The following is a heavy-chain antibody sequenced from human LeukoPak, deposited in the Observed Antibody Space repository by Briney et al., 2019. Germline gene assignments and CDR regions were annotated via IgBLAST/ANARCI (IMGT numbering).Heavy chain of an antibody. CDR2: ISSSSTYM. J-gene: IGHJ6*02. V-gene: IGHV3-21*01. D-gene: IGHD6-19*01. Sequence: GGSLRLSCAASGFTFSAYSMNWVRQAPGKGLEWVSSISSSSTYMYYADSVKGRFTISRDNAKNTLYLQMNSLRAEDTAVYYCARGGSSGWEVYGMDVWGQGTTVTVSS. CDR1: GFTFSAYS. CDR3: ARGGSSGWEVYGMDV.